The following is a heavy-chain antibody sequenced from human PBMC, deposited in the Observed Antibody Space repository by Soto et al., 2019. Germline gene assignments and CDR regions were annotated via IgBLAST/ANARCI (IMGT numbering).Heavy chain of an antibody. J-gene: IGHJ4*02. V-gene: IGHV4-59*01. Sequence: QVQLQESGPGLVKPSETLSLTCTVSGGSISSYYWSWIRQPPGKGLEWIGYIYYSGSTNYNPSLKSRVTISVDTSKNQFSLKLSSVTAADTAVYYCARGTGFRMVITTPPFDYWGQGTLVTVSS. CDR3: ARGTGFRMVITTPPFDY. CDR2: IYYSGST. CDR1: GGSISSYY. D-gene: IGHD3-22*01.